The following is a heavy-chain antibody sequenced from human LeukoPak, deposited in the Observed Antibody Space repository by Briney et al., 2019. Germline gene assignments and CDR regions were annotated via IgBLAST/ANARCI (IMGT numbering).Heavy chain of an antibody. V-gene: IGHV4/OR15-8*01. CDR3: ARASDSSGYEN. D-gene: IGHD3-22*01. Sequence: PSETLSLTCDVSGGSIDSTNWWNWVRQPPGKGLEWIGEIYHSGSTNYNPSLKSRVTISVDKSKNQFSLKLSSVTAADTAVYYCARASDSSGYENWGQGTLVTVSS. CDR2: IYHSGST. J-gene: IGHJ4*02. CDR1: GGSIDSTNW.